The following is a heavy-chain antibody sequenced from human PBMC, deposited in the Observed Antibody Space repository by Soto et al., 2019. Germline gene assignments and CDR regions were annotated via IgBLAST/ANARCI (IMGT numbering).Heavy chain of an antibody. V-gene: IGHV4-59*12. CDR2: IYHSGST. CDR1: GGSISNFY. Sequence: SETLSLTCTVSGGSISNFYWDWIRQPPGKGLEWIGEIYHSGSTNYNPSLKSRVTISVDKSKNQFSLKLSSVTAADTAVYYCARGLVGATGVIGYWGQGTLVTVSS. J-gene: IGHJ4*02. D-gene: IGHD1-26*01. CDR3: ARGLVGATGVIGY.